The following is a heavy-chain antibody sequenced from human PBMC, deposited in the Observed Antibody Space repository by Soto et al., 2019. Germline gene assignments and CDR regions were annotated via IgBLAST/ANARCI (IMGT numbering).Heavy chain of an antibody. CDR1: GGSFSNFG. J-gene: IGHJ4*02. V-gene: IGHV1-69*13. CDR3: AREGSGYNF. CDR2: IVPVFGRP. D-gene: IGHD5-12*01. Sequence: SVKVSCKASGGSFSNFGISWVRQAPGQGLEWTGGIVPVFGRPNYAQRFRGRLTITADESTSTGYMELISLRSDDTAVYYCAREGSGYNFWGQGTQVTVSS.